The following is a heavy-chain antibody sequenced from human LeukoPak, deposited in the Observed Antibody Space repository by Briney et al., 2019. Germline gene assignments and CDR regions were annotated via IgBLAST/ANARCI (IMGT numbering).Heavy chain of an antibody. D-gene: IGHD3-10*01. Sequence: GGYLRLSCAASGFTFSSYEMNWDRQAPGKGLEWVSYISSSGSTIYYVDSVKGRFTISRDNAKNSLYLQMNSLRAEDTAVYYCAKGPSYWDCWDQGTVVTVTS. CDR2: ISSSGSTI. CDR1: GFTFSSYE. V-gene: IGHV3-48*03. CDR3: AKGPSYWDC. J-gene: IGHJ4*02.